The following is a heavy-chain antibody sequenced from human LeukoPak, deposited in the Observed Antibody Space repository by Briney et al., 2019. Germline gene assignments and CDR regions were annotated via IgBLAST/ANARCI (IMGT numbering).Heavy chain of an antibody. CDR3: ATVKSSIAAAGTPLGWFDP. J-gene: IGHJ5*02. CDR1: GFTFTSYG. V-gene: IGHV3-30*02. D-gene: IGHD6-13*01. Sequence: AGSLRLSCAASGFTFTSYGMHWVRQAPGKGLEWVAFIRYDGSNKYYADSVQGRFTISRDNSKNTLYLQMNSLRAEDTAVYYCATVKSSIAAAGTPLGWFDPWGQGPSVTVSS. CDR2: IRYDGSNK.